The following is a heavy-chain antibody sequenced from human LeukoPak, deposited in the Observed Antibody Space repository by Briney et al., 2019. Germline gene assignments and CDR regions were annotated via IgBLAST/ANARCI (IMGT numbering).Heavy chain of an antibody. D-gene: IGHD6-13*01. V-gene: IGHV3-23*01. CDR3: AKQQLVPTSLY. Sequence: GGSLRPSCAASGFTFSSYAMSWVRQAPGKGLEWVSAISGSGGSTYYADSVKGRFTISRDNSKNTLYLQMNSLRAEDTAVYYCAKQQLVPTSLYWGQGTLVTVSS. CDR1: GFTFSSYA. J-gene: IGHJ4*02. CDR2: ISGSGGST.